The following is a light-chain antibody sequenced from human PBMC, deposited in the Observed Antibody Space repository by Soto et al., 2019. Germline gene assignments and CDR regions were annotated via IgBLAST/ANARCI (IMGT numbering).Light chain of an antibody. CDR3: RQYDSWT. V-gene: IGKV3-20*01. J-gene: IGKJ1*01. CDR2: GAS. CDR1: QSFNSIY. Sequence: EIVXTQSPGTLSLSPGERATLSCRASQSFNSIYLAWYQQKPGQAPRLLIYGASSRATGIPDRFSGSGSGTDFTLTISRLEPEDFAVYYCRQYDSWTLGQGTKVAIK.